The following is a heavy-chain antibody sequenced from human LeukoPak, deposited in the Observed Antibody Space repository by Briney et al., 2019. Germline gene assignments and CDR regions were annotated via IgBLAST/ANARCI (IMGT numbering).Heavy chain of an antibody. CDR2: IKRKTDGVTT. CDR1: GFTFGNAW. Sequence: GGSLRLSCAVSGFTFGNAWMSWVRQAPGKGLDWVGRIKRKTDGVTTDYAAAVKGRFTISRDDSTNTLYLQMNSLKTEDTAVYYCTTDYYDSRGYSSVYWGQGTLVTVSS. CDR3: TTDYYDSRGYSSVY. V-gene: IGHV3-15*01. D-gene: IGHD3-22*01. J-gene: IGHJ4*02.